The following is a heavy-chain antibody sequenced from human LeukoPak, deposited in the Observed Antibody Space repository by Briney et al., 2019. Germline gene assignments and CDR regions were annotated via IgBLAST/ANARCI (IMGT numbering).Heavy chain of an antibody. CDR1: GYTFTGYY. J-gene: IGHJ6*02. D-gene: IGHD6-13*01. CDR3: ARDLIYSSSLTPLYYYYGMDV. CDR2: INPNSGGT. V-gene: IGHV1-2*02. Sequence: ASVKVSCTASGYTFTGYYMHWVRQAPGQGLEWMGWINPNSGGTNYAQKFQGRGTMTRDTSISTAYMELSRLRSDDTAVYYCARDLIYSSSLTPLYYYYGMDVWGQGTTVTVSS.